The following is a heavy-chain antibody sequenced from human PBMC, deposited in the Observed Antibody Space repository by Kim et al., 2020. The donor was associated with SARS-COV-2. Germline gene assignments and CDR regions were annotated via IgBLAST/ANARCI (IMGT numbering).Heavy chain of an antibody. CDR3: ARGKLLWFGELGGDAFDI. V-gene: IGHV3-11*06. Sequence: KGRVTISPDNAKHSLYLQMNSLRAEDTAVYYCARGKLLWFGELGGDAFDIWGQGTMVTVSS. D-gene: IGHD3-10*01. J-gene: IGHJ3*02.